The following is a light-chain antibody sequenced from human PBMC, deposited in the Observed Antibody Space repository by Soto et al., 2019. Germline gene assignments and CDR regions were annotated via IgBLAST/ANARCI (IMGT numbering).Light chain of an antibody. Sequence: EIVLTQSPGTLSLSPGERATLSCRASQSVSSSYLAWYQQKPGQAPRLLIYGASSRATSIPDRFSGSGSGTDFTLTISRLEPEDFAVYYCQQYGSSPSVTFGQGTKV. V-gene: IGKV3-20*01. CDR3: QQYGSSPSVT. CDR2: GAS. J-gene: IGKJ1*01. CDR1: QSVSSSY.